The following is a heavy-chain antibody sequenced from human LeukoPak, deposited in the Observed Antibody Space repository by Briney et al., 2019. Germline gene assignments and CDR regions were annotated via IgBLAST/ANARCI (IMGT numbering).Heavy chain of an antibody. D-gene: IGHD6-19*01. CDR3: ARKHSSGWYWEV. V-gene: IGHV1-69*04. J-gene: IGHJ6*02. Sequence: ASVKVSCKASGGTFSSYAISWVRQAPGQGLEWMGRIIPILGIANYAQKFQGRVTITADKSTSTAYMELSSLRSEDTAVYYCARKHSSGWYWEVWGQGTTVTVSS. CDR2: IIPILGIA. CDR1: GGTFSSYA.